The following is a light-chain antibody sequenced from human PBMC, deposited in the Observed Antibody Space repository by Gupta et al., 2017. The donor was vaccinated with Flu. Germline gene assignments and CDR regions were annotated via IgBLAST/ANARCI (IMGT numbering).Light chain of an antibody. Sequence: EIVITQSPATLSVSPGETATFTCRASQCVSISLAWYQQKPVQAPRLLIYGASTSATGIPARFSGSGSGTEFALTISSLQSEDFAVYFCQQYDDWPPITFGQGTRLEVK. CDR3: QQYDDWPPIT. CDR2: GAS. J-gene: IGKJ5*01. V-gene: IGKV3-15*01. CDR1: QCVSIS.